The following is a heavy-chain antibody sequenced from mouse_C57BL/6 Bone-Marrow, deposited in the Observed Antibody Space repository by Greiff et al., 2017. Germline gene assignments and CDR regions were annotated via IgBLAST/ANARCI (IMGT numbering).Heavy chain of an antibody. D-gene: IGHD2-10*01. CDR2: IDPSDSYT. CDR3: ARNPLLYYAMDY. V-gene: IGHV1-50*01. J-gene: IGHJ4*01. CDR1: GYTFTSYW. Sequence: QVQLQQPGAELVKPGASVKLSCKASGYTFTSYWMQWVKQRPGQGLEWIGEIDPSDSYTNYNQKFKGKATLTVDTSSSTAYMQLSSLTSEGSAVYYCARNPLLYYAMDYWGQGTSVTVSS.